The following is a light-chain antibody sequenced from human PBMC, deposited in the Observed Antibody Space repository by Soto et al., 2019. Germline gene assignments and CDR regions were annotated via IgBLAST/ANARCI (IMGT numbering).Light chain of an antibody. J-gene: IGLJ1*01. CDR2: EVS. V-gene: IGLV2-23*02. CDR1: SSDVGSYNL. Sequence: QSALTQPASVSGSPGQSITISCTGTSSDVGSYNLVSWYQQHPGKAPKLMIYEVSKRPSGVSNRFSGSKSGNTASLTISGLQAEDEADYYCCSYAGIYVFGTGTKVTV. CDR3: CSYAGIYV.